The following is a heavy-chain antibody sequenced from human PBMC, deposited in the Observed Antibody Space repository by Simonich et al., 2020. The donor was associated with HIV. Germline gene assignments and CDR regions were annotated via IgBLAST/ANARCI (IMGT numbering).Heavy chain of an antibody. CDR3: ARKGGGRGVYYFDY. CDR2: TIPIVGTA. J-gene: IGHJ4*02. D-gene: IGHD3-10*01. V-gene: IGHV1-69*13. Sequence: QVQLVQSGAEVKKPGSSVKVSCKASGGTFSSFAISWVRQAPGLGLEWVGETIPIVGTANYAQMFQGRVTITADESTSTAYMELSSLRSEDTGIYYCARKGGGRGVYYFDYWGQGTLVTVSS. CDR1: GGTFSSFA.